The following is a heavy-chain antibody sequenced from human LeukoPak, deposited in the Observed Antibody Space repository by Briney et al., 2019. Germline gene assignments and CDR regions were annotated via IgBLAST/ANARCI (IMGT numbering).Heavy chain of an antibody. CDR1: GFTFSSYA. D-gene: IGHD6-19*01. V-gene: IGHV3-30-3*01. Sequence: GGSLRLSCAASGFTFSSYAMHWVRQAPGKGLEWVAVISYDGSNKYYADSVKGRFTISRDNSKDTLYLQMNSLRAEDTAVYYCARHSGGWYGDTDFDYWGHGTLVTVSS. CDR2: ISYDGSNK. J-gene: IGHJ4*01. CDR3: ARHSGGWYGDTDFDY.